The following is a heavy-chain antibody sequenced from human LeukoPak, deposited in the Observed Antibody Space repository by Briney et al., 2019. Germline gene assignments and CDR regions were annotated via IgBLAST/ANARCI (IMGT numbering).Heavy chain of an antibody. CDR2: ISNDGRNK. V-gene: IGHV3-30*18. D-gene: IGHD3-22*01. Sequence: GGSLRLSCAASGFTFSSFGMHWVRQAPGKGPEWVAFISNDGRNKYYADSVKGRFTISRDNSKNTLYLQMNSLRAEDTAVYYCAKRDRRVTMIVVDHDYWGQGTLVTVSS. J-gene: IGHJ4*02. CDR3: AKRDRRVTMIVVDHDY. CDR1: GFTFSSFG.